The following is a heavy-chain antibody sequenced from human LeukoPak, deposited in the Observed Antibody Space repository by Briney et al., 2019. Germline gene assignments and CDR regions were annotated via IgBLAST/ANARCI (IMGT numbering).Heavy chain of an antibody. CDR1: GGSLSSGGYS. CDR2: IYYSGST. D-gene: IGHD5-18*01. Sequence: PSQTLSLTCAVSGGSLSSGGYSWSWIRQPPGKGLEWIGYIYYSGSTYYNPSLKSRVTISVDTSKNQFSLKLSSVTAADTAVFYCARDKFSYGYRYFDYWGQGTLVTVSS. V-gene: IGHV4-30-4*07. CDR3: ARDKFSYGYRYFDY. J-gene: IGHJ4*02.